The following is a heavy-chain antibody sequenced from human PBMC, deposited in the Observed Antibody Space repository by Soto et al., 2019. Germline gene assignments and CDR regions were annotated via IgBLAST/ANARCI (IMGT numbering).Heavy chain of an antibody. D-gene: IGHD6-13*01. Sequence: QLQLQESGPGLVKPSETLSLTCTVSGGSISSSSYYWGWIRQPPGKGLEWIGSIYYSGSTYYNPSLKSRVTISVDTSKNQFSLKLSSVTAADTAVYYCARQQQQLRDYYYGMDVWGQGTTVTVSS. CDR3: ARQQQQLRDYYYGMDV. V-gene: IGHV4-39*01. CDR2: IYYSGST. J-gene: IGHJ6*02. CDR1: GGSISSSSYY.